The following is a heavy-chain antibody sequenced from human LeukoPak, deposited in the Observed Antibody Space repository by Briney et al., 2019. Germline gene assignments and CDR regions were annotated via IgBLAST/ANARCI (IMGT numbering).Heavy chain of an antibody. D-gene: IGHD3-9*01. CDR2: IYYSGST. CDR1: GGSISSYY. J-gene: IGHJ4*02. Sequence: SETLSLTCTVSGGSISSYYWSWIRQPPGKGLQWIGYIYYSGSTNYNPSLKSRVTISVDTSKNQFSLKLSSVTAADTAVYYCARELAGILTGYYRRYYFDYWGQGTLVTVSS. CDR3: ARELAGILTGYYRRYYFDY. V-gene: IGHV4-59*12.